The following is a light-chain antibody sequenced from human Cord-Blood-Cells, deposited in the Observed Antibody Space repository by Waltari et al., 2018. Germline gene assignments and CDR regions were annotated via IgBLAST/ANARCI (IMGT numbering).Light chain of an antibody. Sequence: QSALTQPAPVSGSPGQSITISCTGTRSDVGGYNYVSWYQQTPGKAHKLMIYYVSNRPSGVSNRFSGSKSGNTASLTISGLQAEDEADYYCSSYTSSSTLVFGTGTKVTVL. CDR3: SSYTSSSTLV. J-gene: IGLJ1*01. CDR2: YVS. V-gene: IGLV2-14*03. CDR1: RSDVGGYNY.